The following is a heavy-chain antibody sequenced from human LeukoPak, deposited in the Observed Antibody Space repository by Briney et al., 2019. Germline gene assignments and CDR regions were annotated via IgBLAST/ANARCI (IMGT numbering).Heavy chain of an antibody. V-gene: IGHV4-39*07. CDR1: GGSISSSSYY. J-gene: IGHJ5*02. CDR3: ARDARRRGWLASWFDP. Sequence: SETLSLTCTVSGGSISSSSYYWGWIRQPPGKGLEWIGSIYYSGSTYYNPSLKSRVTISVDTSKNQFSLKLSSVTAADTAVYYCARDARRRGWLASWFDPWGQGTLVTVSS. CDR2: IYYSGST. D-gene: IGHD6-19*01.